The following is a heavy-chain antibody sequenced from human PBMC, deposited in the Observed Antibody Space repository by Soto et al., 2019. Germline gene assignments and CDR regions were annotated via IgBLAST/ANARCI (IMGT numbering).Heavy chain of an antibody. J-gene: IGHJ5*02. CDR2: IYYSGTT. V-gene: IGHV4-39*01. CDR1: GGSMSSSSYY. D-gene: IGHD3-3*02. CDR3: ASPKIAFYNWFDP. Sequence: SETLSLTCTVSGGSMSSSSYYWGWIRQPPGKGLEWIGSIYYSGTTYYNPSLKSRVTISVDTSKNQFSLNLSSVTAADTAVYYCASPKIAFYNWFDPWGKGTLVTVS.